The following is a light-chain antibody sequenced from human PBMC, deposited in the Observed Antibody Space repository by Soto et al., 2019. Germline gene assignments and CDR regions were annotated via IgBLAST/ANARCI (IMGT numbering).Light chain of an antibody. V-gene: IGKV3-11*01. CDR3: QQRSNWPPAT. J-gene: IGKJ2*01. CDR2: DAS. Sequence: EIVLTQSPATLSLSPGERATLSCRARQSVSSYLAWYQQKPGQAPRLLIYDASNRATGIPARFSGSGSGTDFTLTISSLEPEDLAVYYCQQRSNWPPATFGQGTKLEIK. CDR1: QSVSSY.